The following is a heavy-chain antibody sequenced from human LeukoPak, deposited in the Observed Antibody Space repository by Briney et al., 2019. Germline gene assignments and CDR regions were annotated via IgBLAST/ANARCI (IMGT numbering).Heavy chain of an antibody. CDR3: ARAVRYCSSTRCYPSRWFDP. CDR1: GYTFTSYG. J-gene: IGHJ5*02. D-gene: IGHD2-2*01. Sequence: ASVKVSCTASGYTFTSYGISWVRQAPGQGLEWMGWISAYNGNTNYAQKLQGRVTMTTDTSTSTAYMELRSLRSDDTAVYYCARAVRYCSSTRCYPSRWFDPWGQGTMVTVSS. CDR2: ISAYNGNT. V-gene: IGHV1-18*01.